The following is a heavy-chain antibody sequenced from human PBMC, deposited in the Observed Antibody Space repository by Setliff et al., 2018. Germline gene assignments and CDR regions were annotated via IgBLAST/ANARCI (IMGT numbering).Heavy chain of an antibody. J-gene: IGHJ4*03. D-gene: IGHD1-26*01. CDR2: ISCYDGNT. CDR1: GYTFNSYG. Sequence: ASVKVSCKASGYTFNSYGITWVRQAPGQGLEWMGWISCYDGNTRYARKLQGRVTITRDTSASTVYMELSRLRYEDTAIYYCATSWGATPFDYWGKGTTVTVS. V-gene: IGHV1-18*01. CDR3: ATSWGATPFDY.